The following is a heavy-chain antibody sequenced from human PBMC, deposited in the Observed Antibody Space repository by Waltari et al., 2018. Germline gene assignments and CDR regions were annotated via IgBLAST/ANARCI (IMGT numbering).Heavy chain of an antibody. Sequence: EVQLVESGGGLVQPGGSLRLSCVVFGINFSNYWMNWVRQAPGRGLEWVANIKPDGSEKYYVDSVKGRLTISRDNAKNSLFLQMNSLSVDDTGVYYCAINQYWGQGTLVTVSS. J-gene: IGHJ4*02. CDR2: IKPDGSEK. CDR1: GINFSNYW. CDR3: AINQY. V-gene: IGHV3-7*01.